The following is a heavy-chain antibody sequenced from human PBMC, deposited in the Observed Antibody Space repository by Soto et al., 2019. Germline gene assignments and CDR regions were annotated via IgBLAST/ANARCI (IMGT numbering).Heavy chain of an antibody. CDR2: ISAYNANT. J-gene: IGHJ4*02. D-gene: IGHD3-10*01. CDR1: GYILINYY. Sequence: XSVKVSCQSSGYILINYYIHWVRQAPGQGLECMGWISAYNANTKYAQNLQGRVTMTTDTSTSTAYMEMRSLRSDDTAVYYCARDLDGSGSYYTDYWGPGTLVTFSS. V-gene: IGHV1-18*01. CDR3: ARDLDGSGSYYTDY.